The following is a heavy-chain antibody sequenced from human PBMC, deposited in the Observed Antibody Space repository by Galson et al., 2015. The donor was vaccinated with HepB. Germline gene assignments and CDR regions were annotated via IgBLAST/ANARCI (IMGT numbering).Heavy chain of an antibody. D-gene: IGHD3-3*01. J-gene: IGHJ6*02. V-gene: IGHV1-69*13. CDR3: AREGILEVRYYYYGMDV. CDR1: GGTFSSYA. Sequence: SVKVSCKASGGTFSSYAISWVRQAPGQGLEWMGGIILIFGTANYAQKFQGRVTITADESTSTAYMELSSLRSEDTAVYYCAREGILEVRYYYYGMDVWGQGTTVTVSS. CDR2: IILIFGTA.